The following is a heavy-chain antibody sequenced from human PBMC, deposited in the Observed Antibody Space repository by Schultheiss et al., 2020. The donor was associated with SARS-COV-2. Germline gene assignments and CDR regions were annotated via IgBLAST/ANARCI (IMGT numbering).Heavy chain of an antibody. CDR2: ISGSGGST. V-gene: IGHV3-23*01. D-gene: IGHD1-7*01. CDR3: ARGKGNYAQIDY. J-gene: IGHJ4*02. Sequence: GGSLRLSCAAFGLTFSSYAMSWVRQAPGKGLEWVSAISGSGGSTYYADSVKGRFTISRDNSKNTLYLQMNSLRAEDTAVYYCARGKGNYAQIDYWGQGTLVTVSS. CDR1: GLTFSSYA.